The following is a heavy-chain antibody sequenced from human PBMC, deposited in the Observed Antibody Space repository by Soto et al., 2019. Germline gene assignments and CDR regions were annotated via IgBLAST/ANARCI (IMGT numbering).Heavy chain of an antibody. CDR2: IKQDGSEK. Sequence: VGSLRLSCAASGFTFSSYWMSWVRQAPGKGLEWVANIKQDGSEKYYVDSVKGRFTISRDNAKNSLYLQMNSLRAEDTAVYYCARDLILIAAAGGNDYWGQGTLVTVSS. D-gene: IGHD6-13*01. J-gene: IGHJ4*02. V-gene: IGHV3-7*01. CDR3: ARDLILIAAAGGNDY. CDR1: GFTFSSYW.